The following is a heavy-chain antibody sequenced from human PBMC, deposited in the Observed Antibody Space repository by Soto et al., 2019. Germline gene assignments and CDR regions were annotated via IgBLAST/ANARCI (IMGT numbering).Heavy chain of an antibody. J-gene: IGHJ3*02. CDR1: GFTFSSYA. Sequence: EVQLLESGGGLVQPGGSLRLSCAASGFTFSSYAMSWVRQAPGKGLEWVSAISGSGGSTYYADSVKGRFTISRDNSKDTLYLQMNSPRAEDTAVYYCAKVYYDYIWWSYRYDAFDIWGQGTMVTVSS. V-gene: IGHV3-23*01. CDR3: AKVYYDYIWWSYRYDAFDI. D-gene: IGHD3-16*02. CDR2: ISGSGGST.